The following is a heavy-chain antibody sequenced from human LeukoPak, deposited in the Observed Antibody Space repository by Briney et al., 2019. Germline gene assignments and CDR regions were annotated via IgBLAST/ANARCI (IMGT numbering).Heavy chain of an antibody. J-gene: IGHJ1*01. CDR1: GFTFSGYG. Sequence: AGSSLRLSCAASGFTFSGYGMHWVRQAPGKGLEWVAVIWYDGSNKYYADSVKGRFTISRDNSQNTLYLQMNSLRAEDTAVYYCARDAFGELFPEYFQHWGQGTLVTVSS. D-gene: IGHD3-10*01. V-gene: IGHV3-33*01. CDR2: IWYDGSNK. CDR3: ARDAFGELFPEYFQH.